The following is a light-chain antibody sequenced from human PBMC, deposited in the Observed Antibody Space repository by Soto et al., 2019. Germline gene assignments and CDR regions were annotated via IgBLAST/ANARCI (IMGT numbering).Light chain of an antibody. CDR1: QSISAW. CDR2: KAS. J-gene: IGKJ1*01. CDR3: QQYNSYSRT. Sequence: DIQMTQSPSTLSASVGDRVAIPCRASQSISAWLAWYQQKPGKAPRLLIYKASTLEIGVPSRFSGSGSGTEFTLTISSLQPDDVATYYCQQYNSYSRTFGQGTKVDIK. V-gene: IGKV1-5*03.